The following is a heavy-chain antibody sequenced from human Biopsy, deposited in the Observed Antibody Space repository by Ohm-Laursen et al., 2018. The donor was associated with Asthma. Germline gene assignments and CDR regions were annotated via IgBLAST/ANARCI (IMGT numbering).Heavy chain of an antibody. CDR3: AKERYYDFWSGYPI. V-gene: IGHV3-30*18. D-gene: IGHD3-3*01. CDR1: GFSFGSYG. J-gene: IGHJ3*02. Sequence: SLRLSCAASGFSFGSYGMHWVRQALGKGLEWLAVMSFDGRQTYYADSVKGQFTISRDNSKNTLYLQMNSLRAEDTAVYYCAKERYYDFWSGYPIWGQGTMVTVSS. CDR2: MSFDGRQT.